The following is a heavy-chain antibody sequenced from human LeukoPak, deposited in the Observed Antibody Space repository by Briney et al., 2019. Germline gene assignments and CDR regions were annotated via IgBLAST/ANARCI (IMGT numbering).Heavy chain of an antibody. CDR2: INPNSGGT. D-gene: IGHD5-12*01. Sequence: ASVKVSCKASGYTFTDHYMHWVRQAPGQGLEWMGWINPNSGGTNYAQKFQGRVTMTRDTSISTAYMELSRLRSDDTAVYYCAREGYSGFFFDYWGQGTLVTVSS. CDR3: AREGYSGFFFDY. CDR1: GYTFTDHY. V-gene: IGHV1-2*02. J-gene: IGHJ4*02.